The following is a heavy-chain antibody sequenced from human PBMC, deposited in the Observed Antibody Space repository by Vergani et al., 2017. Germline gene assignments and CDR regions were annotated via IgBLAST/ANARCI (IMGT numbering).Heavy chain of an antibody. CDR1: GFTFSTYA. V-gene: IGHV3-23*01. J-gene: IGHJ4*02. CDR3: VKCAASYENGFDS. Sequence: EVQLLESGGSLKQPGGSVRLSCAASGFTFSTYAMHWVRQAPGKGLEWVSALTGGGGSTYYADSFKGRFSISRDMSRDTLYLQMNSLRPEDTATYYCVKCAASYENGFDSWGQGTLVTVSS. CDR2: LTGGGGST. D-gene: IGHD1-26*01.